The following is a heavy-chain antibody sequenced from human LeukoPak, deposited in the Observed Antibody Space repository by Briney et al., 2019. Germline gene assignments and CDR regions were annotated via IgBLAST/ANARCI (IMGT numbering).Heavy chain of an antibody. J-gene: IGHJ4*02. Sequence: SQTLSVTCTVSGGSISSSGYYWSWIRQHPGKGLEWIGYIYYSGSTYYNPSLKSRVTISVDTSKNQFSLKLSSVTAADTAVYYCARAYRIQLWFPDWGQGTLVTVSS. CDR2: IYYSGST. V-gene: IGHV4-31*03. CDR1: GGSISSSGYY. CDR3: ARAYRIQLWFPD. D-gene: IGHD5-18*01.